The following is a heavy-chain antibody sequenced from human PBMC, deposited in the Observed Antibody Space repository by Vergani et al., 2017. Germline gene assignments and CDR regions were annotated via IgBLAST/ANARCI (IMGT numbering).Heavy chain of an antibody. CDR2: IDHSGST. D-gene: IGHD3-16*02. CDR1: GGSFSGYY. V-gene: IGHV4-34*01. CDR3: ARETTYYDYVWGSYRYTEEDY. J-gene: IGHJ4*02. Sequence: QLQLQESGPGLLKPSETLSLTCAVYGGSFSGYYWSWIRQPPGKGLEWIGEIDHSGSTNYNPSLKSRVTMSVDTSKKQFSLRLSSVTAADTAVYYCARETTYYDYVWGSYRYTEEDYWGQGTLVTVSS.